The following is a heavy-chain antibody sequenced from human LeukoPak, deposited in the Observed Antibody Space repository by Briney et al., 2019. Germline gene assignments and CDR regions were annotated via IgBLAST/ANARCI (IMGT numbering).Heavy chain of an antibody. CDR1: GFTFDDYA. V-gene: IGHV3-74*01. CDR2: IKSDGST. J-gene: IGHJ1*01. Sequence: GGSLRLSCAASGFTFDDYAMHWVHQAPGKGLVWVSRIKSDGSTNYADSVKGRFTISRDNAKNTLSLQMNSLRPEDTGVYYCARAPSEIGGYYPEYFRHWGQGTLVTVSS. D-gene: IGHD3-3*01. CDR3: ARAPSEIGGYYPEYFRH.